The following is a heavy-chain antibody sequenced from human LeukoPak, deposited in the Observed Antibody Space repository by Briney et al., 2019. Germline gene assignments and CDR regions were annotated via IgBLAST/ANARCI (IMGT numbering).Heavy chain of an antibody. Sequence: GGSLRLSCAASRFTFSSYSMNWVRQAPGKGLEWVSSISSSSSYIYYADSVKGRFTISRDNSKNTLYLQMNSLRAEDTAVYYCARDFGYYDSTAGAFDIWGQGTMVTVSS. CDR3: ARDFGYYDSTAGAFDI. J-gene: IGHJ3*02. CDR1: RFTFSSYS. D-gene: IGHD3-22*01. CDR2: ISSSSSYI. V-gene: IGHV3-21*01.